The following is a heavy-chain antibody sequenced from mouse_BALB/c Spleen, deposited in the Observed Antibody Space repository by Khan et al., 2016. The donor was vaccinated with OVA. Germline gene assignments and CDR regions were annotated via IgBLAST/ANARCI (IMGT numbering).Heavy chain of an antibody. V-gene: IGHV14-3*02. CDR1: GFNINDTY. CDR2: IDPANGNT. D-gene: IGHD1-2*01. CDR3: SYSLLISAMDY. J-gene: IGHJ4*01. Sequence: VQLQQSGAELVKPGASVKLSCIVSGFNINDTYSHWVKQRPEQGLVWIGRIDPANGNTKYDPKFKGKATVTAETSSNTAHLQLSSLTSEDTAVYCCSYSLLISAMDYWGQGTSVSVSS.